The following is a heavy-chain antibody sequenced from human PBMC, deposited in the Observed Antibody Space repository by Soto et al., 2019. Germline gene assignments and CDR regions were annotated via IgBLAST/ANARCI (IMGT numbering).Heavy chain of an antibody. J-gene: IGHJ4*02. D-gene: IGHD2-2*01. Sequence: GGSLRLSCAASGFTFSSYAMSWVRQAPGQGLEWVSSLDARGRNTFFADSVRGRFTISRDNSNNALYLQMKSLRVEDTAVYYCAKEECDINGCYGGPDCWGQGTLVTVSS. CDR1: GFTFSSYA. CDR2: LDARGRNT. V-gene: IGHV3-23*01. CDR3: AKEECDINGCYGGPDC.